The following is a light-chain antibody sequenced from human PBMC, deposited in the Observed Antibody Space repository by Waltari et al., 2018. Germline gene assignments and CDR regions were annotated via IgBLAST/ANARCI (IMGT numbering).Light chain of an antibody. J-gene: IGKJ1*01. CDR1: RSVIKY. CDR2: HAS. Sequence: VLTQSPGTLSLSPGERATLSCRASRSVIKYLAWYQQTPGRAPRLLIYHASTRATGIPDRFGGSGSGTDFSLTISRLEPDDFAVYYCQKYDSLPATFGQGTRVEIK. CDR3: QKYDSLPAT. V-gene: IGKV3-20*01.